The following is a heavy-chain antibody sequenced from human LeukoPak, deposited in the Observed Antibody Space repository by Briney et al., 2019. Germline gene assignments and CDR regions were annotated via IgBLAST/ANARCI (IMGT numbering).Heavy chain of an antibody. V-gene: IGHV4-61*02. J-gene: IGHJ4*02. CDR1: GGSISSGSYY. CDR3: ARREPPFDY. D-gene: IGHD1-26*01. Sequence: SETLSLTCTVSGGSISSGSYYWSWIRQPAGKGLEWIGRIYTSGSTNYNPSLKSRVTISVDTSKNQFSLKLSSVTAADTAVYYCARREPPFDYWGQGTLVTVSS. CDR2: IYTSGST.